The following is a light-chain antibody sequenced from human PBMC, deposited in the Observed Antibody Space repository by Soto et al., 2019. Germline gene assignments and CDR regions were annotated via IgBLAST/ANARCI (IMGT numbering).Light chain of an antibody. CDR2: GTS. CDR3: QQHNQWPIT. Sequence: EIVLTQSPGTVYLSPGERATLSCRASQSVGSLYLAWYQQKPGQAPRLLMYGTSSRATGIPDRFSGSGSGTEFTLTINSLQSEDSAVYYCQQHNQWPITFGQGNDWRL. J-gene: IGKJ5*01. V-gene: IGKV3D-15*01. CDR1: QSVGSLY.